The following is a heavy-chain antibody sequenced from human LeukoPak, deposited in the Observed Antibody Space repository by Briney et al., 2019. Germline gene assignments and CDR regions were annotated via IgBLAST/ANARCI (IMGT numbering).Heavy chain of an antibody. D-gene: IGHD4-23*01. Sequence: PSETLSLTCTVSGGSISSYYWSWIRQPPGKGLEWVGYIYHGGSAKYNPSLKSRVTMSVDTSKNQFSLKLRSVTAADTAVYYCARGNSYWGQGTLVTVSS. J-gene: IGHJ4*02. CDR2: IYHGGSA. V-gene: IGHV4-59*01. CDR3: ARGNSY. CDR1: GGSISSYY.